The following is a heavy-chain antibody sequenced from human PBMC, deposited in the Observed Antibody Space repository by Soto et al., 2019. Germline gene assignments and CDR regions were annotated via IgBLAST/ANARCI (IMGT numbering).Heavy chain of an antibody. J-gene: IGHJ4*02. D-gene: IGHD6-19*01. CDR2: INAGNGNT. V-gene: IGHV1-3*05. CDR1: GYTFTSYA. Sequence: QVQLVQSGAEEKKPGASVKVSCKASGYTFTSYAMHWVRQAPGQRLEWMGWINAGNGNTKYSQKFQGRVTITRDTAASTAYMELSSLRSEGTAVYYCVKVSGGYHLDYWGQGTLVTVSS. CDR3: VKVSGGYHLDY.